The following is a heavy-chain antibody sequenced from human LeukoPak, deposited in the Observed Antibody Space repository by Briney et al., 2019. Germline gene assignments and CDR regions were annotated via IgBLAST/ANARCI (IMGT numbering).Heavy chain of an antibody. CDR2: IHSDGSST. Sequence: GGSLRLSCAASGFTFSSYWMHWVRQAPGKGLVWVSRIHSDGSSTSYADSVKGRFTISRDNAKNSLYLQMNSLRAEDTAVYYCARLYDSSLYYTRPFDYWGQGTLVTVSS. D-gene: IGHD3-22*01. CDR3: ARLYDSSLYYTRPFDY. J-gene: IGHJ4*02. CDR1: GFTFSSYW. V-gene: IGHV3-74*01.